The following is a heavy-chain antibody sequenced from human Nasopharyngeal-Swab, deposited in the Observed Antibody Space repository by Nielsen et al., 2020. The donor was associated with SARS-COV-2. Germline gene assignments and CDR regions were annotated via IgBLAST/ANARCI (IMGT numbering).Heavy chain of an antibody. CDR2: IYNGGSA. Sequence: GGSLRLSCAASGVTVSSTYMSWVRQAPGKGLEWVSVIYNGGSAYNEDYVKGRFTVSRDNSENTVYLQMHSLRAEDTAVYFCATGRELRGVTFFDWWGQGTQVTVSS. CDR3: ATGRELRGVTFFDW. J-gene: IGHJ4*02. CDR1: GVTVSSTY. V-gene: IGHV3-66*01. D-gene: IGHD1-26*01.